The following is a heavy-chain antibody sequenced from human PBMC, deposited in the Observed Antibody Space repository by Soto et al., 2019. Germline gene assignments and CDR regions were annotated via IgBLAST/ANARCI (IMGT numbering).Heavy chain of an antibody. CDR1: GFTLSSYG. Sequence: QVQLVESGGGVVQPGRSLRLSCAASGFTLSSYGMHWVRQAPGKGLEWVAVISYDGSNKYYADSVKGRFTISTDNSKNTLYLQMNSLRAKNTAVYYWANTPYSWNGADGFAIWGQGTLVTVSS. D-gene: IGHD1-1*01. CDR2: ISYDGSNK. CDR3: ANTPYSWNGADGFAI. V-gene: IGHV3-30*18. J-gene: IGHJ3*02.